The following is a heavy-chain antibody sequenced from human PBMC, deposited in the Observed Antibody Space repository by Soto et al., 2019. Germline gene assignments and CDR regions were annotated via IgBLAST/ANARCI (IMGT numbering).Heavy chain of an antibody. Sequence: PSETVSLTCAVSGGSISSGNWWSWVRQPPGKGLEWIGEIYHSGSTNYNPSLKSRVTISVDKSKNQFSLKLSSVTAADTAVYYCASLPVTSYGMDVWGQGTPDPVSS. J-gene: IGHJ6*02. CDR3: ASLPVTSYGMDV. CDR2: IYHSGST. V-gene: IGHV4-4*02. CDR1: GGSISSGNW. D-gene: IGHD4-17*01.